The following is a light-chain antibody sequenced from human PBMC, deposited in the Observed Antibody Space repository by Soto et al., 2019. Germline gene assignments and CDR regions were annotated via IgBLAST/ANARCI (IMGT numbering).Light chain of an antibody. Sequence: EIVLTQSPGTLSLSPGERATLSCRASQSVSSSYLAWHQQKPGQAPRLLIYGASKRAAGIPDRFSGSGSGTDFTLIISRLEPEDFAVYYCQQYGTSPFTFGPGTKVDIK. J-gene: IGKJ3*01. CDR3: QQYGTSPFT. CDR2: GAS. CDR1: QSVSSSY. V-gene: IGKV3-20*01.